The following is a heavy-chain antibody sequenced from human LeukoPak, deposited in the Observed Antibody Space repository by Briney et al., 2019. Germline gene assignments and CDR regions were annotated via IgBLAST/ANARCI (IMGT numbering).Heavy chain of an antibody. CDR3: AREGVVAARGAFDI. D-gene: IGHD2-15*01. CDR2: ISYDGSNK. CDR1: GFTFSSYA. J-gene: IGHJ3*02. Sequence: GGSLRLSCAASGFTFSSYAMHWVRQAPGKGLEWVAVISYDGSNKYYADSVKGRFTISRDNSKNTLYLQMNSLRAEDTAVYYRAREGVVAARGAFDIWGQGTMVTVSS. V-gene: IGHV3-30-3*01.